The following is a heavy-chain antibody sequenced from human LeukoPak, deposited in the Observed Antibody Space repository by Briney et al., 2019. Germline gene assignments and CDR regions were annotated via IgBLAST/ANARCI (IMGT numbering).Heavy chain of an antibody. CDR3: ARGVKVNYYYYGMDV. Sequence: SETLSLTCAVYGGSFSGYYWSWIRQPPGKGLEWIGEINHSGSTNYNPSLRSRVTISVDTSKNQFSLKLSSVTAADTAVYYCARGVKVNYYYYGMDVWGQGTTVTVSS. D-gene: IGHD2-21*01. J-gene: IGHJ6*02. CDR1: GGSFSGYY. CDR2: INHSGST. V-gene: IGHV4-34*01.